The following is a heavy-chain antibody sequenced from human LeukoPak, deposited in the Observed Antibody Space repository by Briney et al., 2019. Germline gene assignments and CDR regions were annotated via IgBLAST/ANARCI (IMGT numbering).Heavy chain of an antibody. CDR2: IYYSGST. D-gene: IGHD2-2*01. CDR3: ARLLDCSSTSCYAFFDY. Sequence: SETLSLTCTVSGGSISSSSYYWGWIRQPPGKGLEWIGSIYYSGSTYYNPSLKSRVTISVDTSKNRFSLKLSSVTAADTAVYYCARLLDCSSTSCYAFFDYWGQGTLVTVSS. CDR1: GGSISSSSYY. V-gene: IGHV4-39*01. J-gene: IGHJ4*02.